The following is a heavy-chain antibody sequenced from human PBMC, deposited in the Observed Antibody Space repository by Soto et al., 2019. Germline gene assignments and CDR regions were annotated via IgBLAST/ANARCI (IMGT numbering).Heavy chain of an antibody. CDR2: ISSSGVTI. Sequence: PGGSLRLSCAASEITFNTFEMNWVRQAPGKGLEWISYISSSGVTIYYADSVKGRFTISRDNSKNTLYLQIDSLRAEDTAVYYCASGRRYTYGPICSDRVCEGYYFDYWGQGALVTVSS. V-gene: IGHV3-48*03. CDR1: EITFNTFE. D-gene: IGHD5-18*01. J-gene: IGHJ4*02. CDR3: ASGRRYTYGPICSDRVCEGYYFDY.